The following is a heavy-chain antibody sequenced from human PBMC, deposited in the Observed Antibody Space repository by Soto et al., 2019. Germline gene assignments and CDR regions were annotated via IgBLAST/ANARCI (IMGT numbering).Heavy chain of an antibody. CDR2: RYYSEST. D-gene: IGHD2-15*01. V-gene: IGHV4-31*03. Sequence: SYTLSLTCTVSGGSITTGGYYWSWIRQLPGKGLEWIGHRYYSESTYYNPSLKSRVSISLDTSKNQFSLKLSFVTAADTAMYYCARTKCSGGSCYSWSLDYWGQGTPVTVSS. CDR1: GGSITTGGYY. CDR3: ARTKCSGGSCYSWSLDY. J-gene: IGHJ4*02.